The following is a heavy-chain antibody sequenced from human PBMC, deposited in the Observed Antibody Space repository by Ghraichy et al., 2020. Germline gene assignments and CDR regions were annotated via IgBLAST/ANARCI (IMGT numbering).Heavy chain of an antibody. CDR1: GFTFSSYG. Sequence: GGSLRLSCAASGFTFSSYGMHWVRQAPGKGLEWVAVISYDGSNKYYADSVKGRFTISRDNSKNTLYLQMNSLRAEDTAVYYCAKDGGGRTGTTFDYWGQGTLVTVSS. V-gene: IGHV3-30*18. CDR3: AKDGGGRTGTTFDY. J-gene: IGHJ4*02. CDR2: ISYDGSNK. D-gene: IGHD1-7*01.